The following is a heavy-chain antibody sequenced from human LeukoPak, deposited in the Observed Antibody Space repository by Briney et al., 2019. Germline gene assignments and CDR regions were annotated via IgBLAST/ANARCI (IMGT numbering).Heavy chain of an antibody. Sequence: GGSLRLSCAASGFTFNNYAMSWVRQAPGKGLEWVSTISASGDTTYYADSVKGRFTISRDNSKNTLSLQMNSLRAEDTAAYYCARHKENYGDSCLDDDWGQGTLVTVSS. D-gene: IGHD4-17*01. CDR3: ARHKENYGDSCLDDD. CDR2: ISASGDTT. CDR1: GFTFNNYA. V-gene: IGHV3-23*01. J-gene: IGHJ4*02.